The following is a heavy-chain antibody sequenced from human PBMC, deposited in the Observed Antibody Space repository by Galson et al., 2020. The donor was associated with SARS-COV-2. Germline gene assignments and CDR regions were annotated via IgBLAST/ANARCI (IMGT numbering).Heavy chain of an antibody. D-gene: IGHD3-3*01. V-gene: IGHV3-48*03. CDR3: ARGEGGNVLRYLEWWDV. Sequence: GGSLRLSCAASGFTFGSFEMNWVRQAPGKGPEWISYISSSGSTIYYADSVNGRFTTSRDNAWNSLYLHMNNLSAEDTAIYYCARGEGGNVLRYLEWWDVWGQGTTVTVS. CDR2: ISSSGSTI. CDR1: GFTFGSFE. J-gene: IGHJ6*02.